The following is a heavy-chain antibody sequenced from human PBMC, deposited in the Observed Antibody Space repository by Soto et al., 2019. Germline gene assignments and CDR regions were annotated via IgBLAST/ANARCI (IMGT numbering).Heavy chain of an antibody. D-gene: IGHD6-19*01. Sequence: QVQLQESGPGLVKPSQTLSLTCTVSGGSISSGGYYWSWIRQHPGKGLEWIGYIYYSGSTYYNPSLKSRVTIPVDASKNQFSLKLSSVTAADAAVYYCAREVEYSSGCIDYWGQGTLVTVSS. V-gene: IGHV4-31*03. CDR2: IYYSGST. CDR1: GGSISSGGYY. CDR3: AREVEYSSGCIDY. J-gene: IGHJ4*02.